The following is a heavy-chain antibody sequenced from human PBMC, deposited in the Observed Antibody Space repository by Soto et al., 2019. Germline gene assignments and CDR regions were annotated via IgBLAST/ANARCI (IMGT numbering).Heavy chain of an antibody. D-gene: IGHD2-15*01. V-gene: IGHV3-30-3*01. Sequence: QVQLVESGGGVVQPGRSLRLSCAASGFTFSSYAMHWVRQAPGKGLEWVAVISYDGSNKYYAESVKGRFTISRDNSKNTLYLQMNSLRAEDTAVYYFAREVVAPTLSPNFDYWGQGTLVTVSS. CDR3: AREVVAPTLSPNFDY. CDR1: GFTFSSYA. CDR2: ISYDGSNK. J-gene: IGHJ4*02.